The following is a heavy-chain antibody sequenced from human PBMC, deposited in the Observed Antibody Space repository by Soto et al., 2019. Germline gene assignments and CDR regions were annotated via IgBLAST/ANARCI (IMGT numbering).Heavy chain of an antibody. CDR1: GFIFNSYA. V-gene: IGHV3-23*01. J-gene: IGHJ4*02. CDR3: AKGKTGTTIFGVVSPNDFDY. CDR2: ISGSAGTT. Sequence: GGSLRLSCAASGFIFNSYAMSWVRQAPGKGLEWVSVISGSAGTTYYADSVKGRFTISRDNSKNTLYLQMSSLRAEDTAVYYCAKGKTGTTIFGVVSPNDFDYWGQGTLVTVSS. D-gene: IGHD3-3*01.